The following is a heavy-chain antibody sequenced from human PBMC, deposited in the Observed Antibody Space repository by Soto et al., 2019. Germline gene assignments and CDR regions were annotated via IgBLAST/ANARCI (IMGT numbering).Heavy chain of an antibody. D-gene: IGHD3-16*01. CDR2: INTYNGNT. J-gene: IGHJ6*02. CDR3: AMVDVYVTPSPQDV. Sequence: ASVKVSCKASGYTFTSYEINWVRQAPGQGLEWMGWINTYNGNTNYAQNLQGRVTLTTDTSTSTAYMELTSLRSNDTAIYYCAMVDVYVTPSPQDVWGQGTTVTVSS. V-gene: IGHV1-18*01. CDR1: GYTFTSYE.